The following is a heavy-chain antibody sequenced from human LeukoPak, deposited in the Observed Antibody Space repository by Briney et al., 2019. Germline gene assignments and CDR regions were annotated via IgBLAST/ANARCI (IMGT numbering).Heavy chain of an antibody. V-gene: IGHV3-33*08. Sequence: GGSLRLSCAASGFTFSGYGMHWVRRAPGKGLEWVALIWYDGSNKYYADSVKGRFTISRDSSKNTLYLEMSSLRAEDTAVYFCARERTLYVSGSGYGMDVWGQGTTVTVSS. D-gene: IGHD3-10*01. CDR1: GFTFSGYG. CDR3: ARERTLYVSGSGYGMDV. J-gene: IGHJ6*02. CDR2: IWYDGSNK.